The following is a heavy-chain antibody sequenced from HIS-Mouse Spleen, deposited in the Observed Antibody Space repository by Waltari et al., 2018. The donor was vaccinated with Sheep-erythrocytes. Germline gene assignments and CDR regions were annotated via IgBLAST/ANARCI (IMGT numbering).Heavy chain of an antibody. J-gene: IGHJ4*02. V-gene: IGHV1-8*01. Sequence: QVQLVQSGAEVKKPGASVKVSCKASGYTFTSYDINWVRQATGQGLEWMGWMKPNRGNTGDAQRFKGRVTMTRNTSISTAYMELSSLRSEDTAVYYCARALGTYYYGSGSPDYWGQGTLVTVSS. CDR2: MKPNRGNT. CDR1: GYTFTSYD. D-gene: IGHD3-10*01. CDR3: ARALGTYYYGSGSPDY.